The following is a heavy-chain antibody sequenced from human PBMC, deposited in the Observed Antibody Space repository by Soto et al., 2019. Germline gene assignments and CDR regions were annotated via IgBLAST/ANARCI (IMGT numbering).Heavy chain of an antibody. CDR1: GGSFSGYY. Sequence: QVQLQQWGAGLLKPSETLSLTCAVYGGSFSGYYWTWIRQPPGTGLGWIGEINHRGSTNYNPSVKSRVTISVDTSKNQFSLKLTSVTVANTAVYCCARVKTAGLFDYWRQGTLVNVSS. CDR3: ARVKTAGLFDY. V-gene: IGHV4-34*01. J-gene: IGHJ4*02. CDR2: INHRGST. D-gene: IGHD2-21*02.